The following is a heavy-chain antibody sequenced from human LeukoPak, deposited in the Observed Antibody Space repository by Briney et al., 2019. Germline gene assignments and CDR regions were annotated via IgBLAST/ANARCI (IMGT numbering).Heavy chain of an antibody. CDR3: GKGLNRDYSGVGDS. CDR1: GFTFSSYA. V-gene: IGHV3-23*01. J-gene: IGHJ4*02. CDR2: ISGSGVNT. Sequence: GGSLRLSCAASGFTFSSYAMSWVRQAPGKGLEWVSAISGSGVNTYYADSVMGQFTISRDNSKNTLYLQVNSLRAEDTAVYYCGKGLNRDYSGVGDSWGQGTLVTVSS. D-gene: IGHD5-12*01.